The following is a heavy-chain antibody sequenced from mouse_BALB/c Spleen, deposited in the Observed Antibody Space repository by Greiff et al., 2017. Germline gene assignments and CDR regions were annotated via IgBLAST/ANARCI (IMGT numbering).Heavy chain of an antibody. D-gene: IGHD2-4*01. V-gene: IGHV5-6*01. J-gene: IGHJ4*01. CDR3: ARHRDYDDAIDY. Sequence: EVQVVEPGGDLVKPGGSLKLSCAASGFTFSSYGMSWVRQTPDKRLEWVATISSGGSYTYYPDSVKGRFTISRDNAKNTLYLQMSSLKSEDTAMYYCARHRDYDDAIDYWGQGTSVTVSS. CDR1: GFTFSSYG. CDR2: ISSGGSYT.